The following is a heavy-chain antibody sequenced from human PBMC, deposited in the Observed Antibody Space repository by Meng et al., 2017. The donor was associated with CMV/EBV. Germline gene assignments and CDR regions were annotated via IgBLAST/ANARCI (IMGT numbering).Heavy chain of an antibody. CDR1: GYTFTGYY. CDR3: ATAKLDQEWFDP. D-gene: IGHD1/OR15-1a*01. J-gene: IGHJ5*02. CDR2: INPNSGGT. V-gene: IGHV1-2*02. Sequence: ASVKVSCKASGYTFTGYYMHWVRQAPGQGLEWMGWINPNSGGTNYAQKFQGRVTMTRDTSISTAYMELSSLRSEDTAVYYCATAKLDQEWFDPWGQGTLVNVSS.